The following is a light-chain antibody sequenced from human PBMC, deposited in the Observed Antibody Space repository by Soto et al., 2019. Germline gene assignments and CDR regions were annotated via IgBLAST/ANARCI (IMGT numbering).Light chain of an antibody. CDR1: SSDVGGYNY. V-gene: IGLV2-8*01. J-gene: IGLJ2*01. CDR3: SSYAGSNNVV. CDR2: EVS. Sequence: QSALTQPPSASGSPGQSVTISCTGTSSDVGGYNYVSWYQQHPGKAPKLMIYEVSKRPSGVPDRFSGSKSGNTASLTVSGLQAEGEADYYCSSYAGSNNVVFGGGTKLTLL.